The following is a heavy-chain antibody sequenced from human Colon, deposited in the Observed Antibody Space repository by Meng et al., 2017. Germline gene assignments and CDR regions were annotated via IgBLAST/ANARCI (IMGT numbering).Heavy chain of an antibody. CDR3: TRGYRGTTYFAY. J-gene: IGHJ4*02. Sequence: QLQLQESGSRLVKPSQTLSRTCAVSGDSVPTTLSSWRWIRQSPGKGLEWIGNIYDNGYTYYNPSLRSRVTISVDRSKNQFSLKLNSVTAADTAVYFCTRGYRGTTYFAYWGQGNLVTVSS. D-gene: IGHD2/OR15-2a*01. V-gene: IGHV4-30-2*06. CDR1: GDSVPTTLSS. CDR2: IYDNGYT.